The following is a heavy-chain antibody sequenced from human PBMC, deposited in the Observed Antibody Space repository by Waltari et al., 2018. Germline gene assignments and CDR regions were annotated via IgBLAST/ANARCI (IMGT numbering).Heavy chain of an antibody. CDR1: VFTSSLTS. J-gene: IGHJ3*01. CDR3: ARRSSTGVFWALDV. V-gene: IGHV3-30*14. Sequence: QVHLVESGVGVVQPGRAPGPSFAAPVFTSSLTSMNRVRQAPGKGLEWVAFISGDGTNQYYADSVKGRVTVSRDNSLNTVFLQMNTLRPEDTALYYCARRSSTGVFWALDVWGQGTMISVSS. D-gene: IGHD6-25*01. CDR2: ISGDGTNQ.